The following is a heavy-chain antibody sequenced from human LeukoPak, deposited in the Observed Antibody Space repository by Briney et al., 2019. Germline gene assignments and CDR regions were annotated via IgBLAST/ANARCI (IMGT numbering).Heavy chain of an antibody. CDR3: ARNYYDSSGYCC. CDR2: ISSTSSHI. J-gene: IGHJ4*02. V-gene: IGHV3-21*01. D-gene: IGHD3-22*01. CDR1: GFTFSSYS. Sequence: GGSLRLSCAASGFTFSSYSMNWVRQAPGKGLEWVSSISSTSSHIYYADSLKGRFTISRDNAKNSLYLQMNSLRAEDTAVYYCARNYYDSSGYCCWGQGTLVTVSS.